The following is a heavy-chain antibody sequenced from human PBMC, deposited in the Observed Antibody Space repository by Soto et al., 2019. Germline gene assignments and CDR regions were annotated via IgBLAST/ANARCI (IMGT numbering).Heavy chain of an antibody. CDR2: IYYSGST. CDR3: ARAEVGYCSGGSCYSEVDAVDREGRYYYYYMDV. D-gene: IGHD2-15*01. J-gene: IGHJ6*03. Sequence: QVQLQESGPGLVKPSETLSLTCTVSGGSISSYYWSWIRQPPGKGLEWIGYIYYSGSTNYNPSLKSRVTISGDTSKNQFSLKLSSVTAADTAVYYCARAEVGYCSGGSCYSEVDAVDREGRYYYYYMDVWGKGTTVTVSS. CDR1: GGSISSYY. V-gene: IGHV4-59*01.